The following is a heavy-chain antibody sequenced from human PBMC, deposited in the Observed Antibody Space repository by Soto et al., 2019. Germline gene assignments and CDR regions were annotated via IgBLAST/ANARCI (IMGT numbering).Heavy chain of an antibody. Sequence: GESLKISCKGSGCSFTSYWISWVRQMPGKGLEWMGRIDPSDSYTNYSPSFQGHVTISADKSISTAYLQWSSLKASDTAMYYCAVGGYSYQGIFDYWGQGTLVTVSS. J-gene: IGHJ4*02. V-gene: IGHV5-10-1*01. CDR2: IDPSDSYT. CDR3: AVGGYSYQGIFDY. CDR1: GCSFTSYW. D-gene: IGHD5-18*01.